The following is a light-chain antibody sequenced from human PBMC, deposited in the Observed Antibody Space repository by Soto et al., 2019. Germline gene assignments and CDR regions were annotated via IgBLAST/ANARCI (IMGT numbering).Light chain of an antibody. J-gene: IGLJ1*01. V-gene: IGLV2-14*01. CDR3: RSYTSISTYV. CDR2: DVT. Sequence: QSVLTQPASVSGSPGQSITISCTGTSSDVGGYTFVSWYHQHPDKAPKLMIYDVTNRHSGVSNRYSGSKSGNTATLTISGCQAEDEADYDCRSYTSISTYVFGTGTKLTVL. CDR1: SSDVGGYTF.